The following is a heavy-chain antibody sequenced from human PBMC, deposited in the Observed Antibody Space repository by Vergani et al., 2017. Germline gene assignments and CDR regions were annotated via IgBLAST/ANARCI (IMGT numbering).Heavy chain of an antibody. D-gene: IGHD6-19*01. CDR3: AARGKGSGQAKNFDY. CDR1: GGSISSYY. V-gene: IGHV4-59*01. Sequence: QVQLQESGPGLVKPSETLSLPCTVSGGSISSYYWSWIRQPPGKGLEWIGYIYYSGSTNYNPSLKSRVTISVDTSKNQFSLKLSSVTAADTAVYYCAARGKGSGQAKNFDYWGQGTLVTVSS. J-gene: IGHJ4*02. CDR2: IYYSGST.